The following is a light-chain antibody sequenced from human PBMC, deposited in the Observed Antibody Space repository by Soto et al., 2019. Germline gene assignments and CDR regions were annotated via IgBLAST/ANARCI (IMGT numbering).Light chain of an antibody. CDR3: QQSYSTPYT. CDR1: QSMNSY. J-gene: IGKJ2*01. V-gene: IGKV1-39*01. CDR2: AAS. Sequence: DIQMTQSPSSLSASIGDRATITCRASQSMNSYLNWYQQKPGKAPKLLIYAASSLQSGVPSRFSGSGSGTDFTLTISSLQPEDFATYYCQQSYSTPYTFGQGTKLEIK.